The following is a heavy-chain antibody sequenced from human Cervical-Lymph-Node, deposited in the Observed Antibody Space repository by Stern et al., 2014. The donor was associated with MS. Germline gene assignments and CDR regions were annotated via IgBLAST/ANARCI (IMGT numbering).Heavy chain of an antibody. D-gene: IGHD3-9*01. CDR1: GFSLSTTEVG. J-gene: IGHJ4*02. V-gene: IGHV2-5*02. CDR2: IYKDDDK. CDR3: ARAGYYISFDY. Sequence: ESGPTLVKPTQTLTLTCTFSGFSLSTTEVGVGWIRQPPGKALEWVALIYKDDDKRYSPSLKSRLTITVDTSKNQVVLTMTNMDPVDTATYYCARAGYYISFDYWGQGTLVTVSS.